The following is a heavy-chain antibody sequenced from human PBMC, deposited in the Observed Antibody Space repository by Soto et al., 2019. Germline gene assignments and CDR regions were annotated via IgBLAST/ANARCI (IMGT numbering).Heavy chain of an antibody. J-gene: IGHJ6*02. V-gene: IGHV6-1*01. CDR2: TYYRTNWHN. CDR3: ARDRAQYGMDV. CDR1: GDSVSSKSGA. D-gene: IGHD3-10*01. Sequence: QVQLQQSGPPLVKPSQTLSLTCAISGDSVSSKSGAWNWIRQSPSRGLEWLGRTYYRTNWHNDSAVSVRSRIIINPDTSKNHFSLQLHSVTPEDTAVYYCARDRAQYGMDVWGQGTTVTVSS.